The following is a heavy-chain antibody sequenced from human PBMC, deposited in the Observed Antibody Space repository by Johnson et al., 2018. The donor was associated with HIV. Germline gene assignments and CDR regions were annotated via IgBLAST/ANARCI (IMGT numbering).Heavy chain of an antibody. CDR1: GFTVSSNY. D-gene: IGHD4-17*01. CDR2: IYSGGST. V-gene: IGHV3-53*01. Sequence: VQLVESGGGLIQPGGSLRLSCAASGFTVSSNYMSWVRQAPGKGLEWVSVIYSGGSTYYADSVKGRFTISRDNSKNSLYLQMNSLRTEDTALYYCAKGRDGDSDAFDIWGQGTMVTVSS. CDR3: AKGRDGDSDAFDI. J-gene: IGHJ3*02.